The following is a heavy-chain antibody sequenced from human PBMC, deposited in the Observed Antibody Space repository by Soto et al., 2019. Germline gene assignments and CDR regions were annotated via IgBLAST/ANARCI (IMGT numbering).Heavy chain of an antibody. CDR2: IYYSGST. D-gene: IGHD3-22*01. CDR3: AREKNTYYYDSRGTQYDY. J-gene: IGHJ4*02. V-gene: IGHV4-30-4*01. Sequence: SETLSLTCTVSGGSISSGDYYWSWIRQPPGKGLEWIGYIYYSGSTYYNPSLKSRVTISVDTSKNQFSLKLSSVTAADTAVYYCAREKNTYYYDSRGTQYDYWGQGTLVTVSS. CDR1: GGSISSGDYY.